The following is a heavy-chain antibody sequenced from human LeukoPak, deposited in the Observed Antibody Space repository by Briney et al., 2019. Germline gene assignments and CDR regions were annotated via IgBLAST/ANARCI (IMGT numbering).Heavy chain of an antibody. CDR3: ARGILHGDYYLGY. Sequence: ASVKVSCKASGYTFTGYYMHWVRQAPGQGLEWMGWINPNSGGTNYAQKFQGRVTMTRDTSISTAYMELSRLRSDDTAVYYCARGILHGDYYLGYWGQGTLVTVSS. CDR2: INPNSGGT. J-gene: IGHJ4*02. CDR1: GYTFTGYY. V-gene: IGHV1-2*02. D-gene: IGHD4-17*01.